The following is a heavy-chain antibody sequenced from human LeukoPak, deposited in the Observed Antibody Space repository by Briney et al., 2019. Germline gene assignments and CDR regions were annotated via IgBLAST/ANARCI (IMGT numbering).Heavy chain of an antibody. D-gene: IGHD3-9*01. J-gene: IGHJ4*02. Sequence: GGSLRLSCAASGFTFSSYWMSWVRQAPGKGLEWVSAISGSGGSTYYADSVKGRFTISRDNSKDTLYLQMNSLRAEDTAVYYCAKDRDWASSVGTDFEYWGQGTLVTVSS. CDR1: GFTFSSYW. CDR3: AKDRDWASSVGTDFEY. V-gene: IGHV3-23*01. CDR2: ISGSGGST.